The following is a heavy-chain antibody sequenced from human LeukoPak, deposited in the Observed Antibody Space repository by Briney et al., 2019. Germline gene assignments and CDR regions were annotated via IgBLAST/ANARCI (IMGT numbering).Heavy chain of an antibody. Sequence: SETLSLTCTVSGGSISSGSYYWSWIRQPAGKGLEWIGRIYTSGSTNYNPSLKSRVTISVDTSKNQFSLKLSSVTAADTAVYYCARADSRRYYYYYMDVWGRGTTVTVSS. J-gene: IGHJ6*03. CDR3: ARADSRRYYYYYMDV. D-gene: IGHD5-18*01. V-gene: IGHV4-61*02. CDR2: IYTSGST. CDR1: GGSISSGSYY.